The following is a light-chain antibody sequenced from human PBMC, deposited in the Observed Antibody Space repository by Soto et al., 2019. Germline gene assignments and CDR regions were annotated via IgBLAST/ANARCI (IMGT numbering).Light chain of an antibody. J-gene: IGLJ1*01. V-gene: IGLV2-14*01. CDR3: SSYTSSSTLYV. CDR2: EVS. CDR1: SSDVGGYNY. Sequence: VLTQPASVSGSPGQSITISCTGTSSDVGGYNYVSWYQQHPGKAPKLMIYEVSNRPSGVSNRFSGSKSGNTASLTISGLQAEDEADYYCSSYTSSSTLYVFGTGTKATVL.